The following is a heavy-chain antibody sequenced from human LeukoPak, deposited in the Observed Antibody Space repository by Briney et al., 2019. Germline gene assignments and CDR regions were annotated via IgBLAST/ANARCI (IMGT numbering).Heavy chain of an antibody. J-gene: IGHJ4*02. CDR2: ISNSSSYI. D-gene: IGHD3-10*01. CDR3: ARAKPKNMVRGLIMRRKSRYYFDY. V-gene: IGHV3-21*04. Sequence: GGSLRLSCAASGFTFNNYSMNWVRQAPGKGLEWVSSISNSSSYIYYADSVKGRFTISRDNAKNSLYLQINSLRAEDTAVYYCARAKPKNMVRGLIMRRKSRYYFDYWGQGTLVTVSS. CDR1: GFTFNNYS.